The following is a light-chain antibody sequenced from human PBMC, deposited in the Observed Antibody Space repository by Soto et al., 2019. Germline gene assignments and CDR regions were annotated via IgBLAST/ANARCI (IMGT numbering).Light chain of an antibody. CDR2: GAS. J-gene: IGKJ4*01. CDR1: QSVSSNN. Sequence: EIVLTQSPGTLSLSPGERVTLSCRASQSVSSNNLAWYLQKPGQAPRLLIFGASSRATDIPDRFSGSGSGTDFTLTISRLEPEDFAVYYCQQYGGLPLTFGGGTKVEIK. V-gene: IGKV3-20*01. CDR3: QQYGGLPLT.